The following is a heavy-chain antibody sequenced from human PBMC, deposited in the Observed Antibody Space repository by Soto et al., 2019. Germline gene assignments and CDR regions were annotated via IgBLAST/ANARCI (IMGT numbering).Heavy chain of an antibody. J-gene: IGHJ4*02. CDR2: IGTAGDT. Sequence: EVQLVESGGDLVQPGGSLRLSCAASGFTFSSYDFHWVRQATGKGLEWVSGIGTAGDTYYAGSVKGRFIMSRENAKNSLYLQMNSLRAGDTAVYYCTRGADGFDYLGQGTLVTVSS. CDR1: GFTFSSYD. D-gene: IGHD3-16*01. V-gene: IGHV3-13*01. CDR3: TRGADGFDY.